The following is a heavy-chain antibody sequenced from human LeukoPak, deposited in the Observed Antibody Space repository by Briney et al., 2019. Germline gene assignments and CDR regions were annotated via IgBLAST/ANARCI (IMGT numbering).Heavy chain of an antibody. CDR1: GFSFSAYG. CDR2: IWYDGSSK. Sequence: GGSLRLSCAASGFSFSAYGVPWVRQAPGKGLEWVAVIWYDGSSKDYADSVKGRFTLSRDNSKNTLYLQMNSLTVEDTAVYYCARSQSSSLIDYWGQGALVTVSS. V-gene: IGHV3-33*01. D-gene: IGHD6-13*01. J-gene: IGHJ4*02. CDR3: ARSQSSSLIDY.